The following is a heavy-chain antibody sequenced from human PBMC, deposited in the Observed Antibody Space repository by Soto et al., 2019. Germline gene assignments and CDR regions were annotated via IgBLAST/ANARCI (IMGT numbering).Heavy chain of an antibody. D-gene: IGHD3-16*02. CDR3: ARDRLAFGGGNVIPGAFDI. Sequence: EVQLVESGGGLVKPGGSLRLSCAASGFTFSSYSMNWVRQAPGKGLEWVSSISSSSSYIYYADSVKGRFTISRDNAKNLLYLQMNSLRAEDTAVYYCARDRLAFGGGNVIPGAFDIWGQGTMVTVSS. CDR2: ISSSSSYI. J-gene: IGHJ3*02. CDR1: GFTFSSYS. V-gene: IGHV3-21*01.